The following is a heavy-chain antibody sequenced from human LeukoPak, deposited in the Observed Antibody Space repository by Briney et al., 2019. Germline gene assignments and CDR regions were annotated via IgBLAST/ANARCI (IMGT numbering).Heavy chain of an antibody. V-gene: IGHV1-24*01. CDR2: FDPEDGET. J-gene: IGHJ4*02. D-gene: IGHD3-22*01. Sequence: ASVKVSCKVSGYTLTELSMHWVRQAPGKGLEWMGGFDPEDGETIYAQKFQGRVTMTEDTSTDTAYMELSSLRSEDTAVYYCARPHYDSSGYYYDDYFDYWGQGTLVTVSS. CDR3: ARPHYDSSGYYYDDYFDY. CDR1: GYTLTELS.